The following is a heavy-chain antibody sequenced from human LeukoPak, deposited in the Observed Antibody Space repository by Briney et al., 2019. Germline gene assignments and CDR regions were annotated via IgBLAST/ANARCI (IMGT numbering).Heavy chain of an antibody. J-gene: IGHJ4*02. CDR3: ARAYSPTDYFDY. CDR1: GASISSGSFY. V-gene: IGHV4-61*02. CDR2: SYSSGSY. D-gene: IGHD6-13*01. Sequence: SETLSLTCTVSGASISSGSFYWNWIRQPAGKGLEWVGRSYSSGSYNYNPSLKSRVTISVDTSKNQFSLKLTSVTATDTAVYYCARAYSPTDYFDYWSQGTLVTVSS.